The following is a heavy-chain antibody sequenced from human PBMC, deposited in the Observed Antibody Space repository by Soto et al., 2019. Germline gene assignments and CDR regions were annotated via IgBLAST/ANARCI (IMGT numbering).Heavy chain of an antibody. CDR1: GGSVSSGNYY. CDR2: IYSSGST. V-gene: IGHV4-61*01. D-gene: IGHD3-22*01. Sequence: SETLSLTCIVSGGSVSSGNYYWNWIRQPPGKGLEWIGYIYSSGSTKYSPSLKSRVTISVDTSKNQFSLNLRSVTAADTAVYYCARCYDSSGYYYYAMDVRGQGTTVTVSS. CDR3: ARCYDSSGYYYYAMDV. J-gene: IGHJ6*02.